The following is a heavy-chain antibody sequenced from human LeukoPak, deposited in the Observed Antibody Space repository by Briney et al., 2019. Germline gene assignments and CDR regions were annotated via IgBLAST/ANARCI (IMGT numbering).Heavy chain of an antibody. V-gene: IGHV4-4*07. CDR3: AVTYYYDSSGYYYSAFDI. CDR2: IYTSGST. Sequence: SETLSHTCTVSGGSISSYYSSWIRQPAGKGLEWIGRIYTSGSTNYNPSLKSRVTMSVDTSKNQFSLKLSSVTAADTAVYYCAVTYYYDSSGYYYSAFDIWGQGTMVTVSS. J-gene: IGHJ3*02. D-gene: IGHD3-22*01. CDR1: GGSISSYY.